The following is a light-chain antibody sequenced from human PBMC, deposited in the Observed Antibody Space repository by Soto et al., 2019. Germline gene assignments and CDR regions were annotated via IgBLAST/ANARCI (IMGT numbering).Light chain of an antibody. CDR1: SSDVGRYNL. CDR3: CSYGGCSPFVV. Sequence: QSALTQPDSVSGSPGQSITLSCTGSSSDVGRYNLVSWYQHHPGKAPKLIIYEAIKRPSGISDRFSGSKSGNTASLTIAGLQAEDEADYYCCSYGGCSPFVVFGGGPNLTVL. V-gene: IGLV2-23*02. J-gene: IGLJ2*01. CDR2: EAI.